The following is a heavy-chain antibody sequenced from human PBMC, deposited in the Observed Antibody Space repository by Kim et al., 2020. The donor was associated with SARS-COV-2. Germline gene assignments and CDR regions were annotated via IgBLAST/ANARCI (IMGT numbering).Heavy chain of an antibody. D-gene: IGHD3-10*01. J-gene: IGHJ4*02. V-gene: IGHV3-74*01. CDR3: VRGSGNFGDFDL. Sequence: YADPVKGHVTISRDNAKNTMYLQMNSLRAEDTAVYYWVRGSGNFGDFDLWGQGTLVTISS.